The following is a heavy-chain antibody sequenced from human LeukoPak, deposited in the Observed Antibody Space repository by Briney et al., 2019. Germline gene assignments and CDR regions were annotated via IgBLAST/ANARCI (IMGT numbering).Heavy chain of an antibody. D-gene: IGHD2-21*02. Sequence: TGGSLRLSCAASGFTFSSYWMSWVRQAPGKELEWVSGIYSGGSTYYADSVKGRFTISRDNSKNTLYLQMKSLRLEDTAVYYCARGPYGDPLSQLDYWGQGTLVTVSS. CDR2: IYSGGST. CDR1: GFTFSSYW. J-gene: IGHJ4*02. CDR3: ARGPYGDPLSQLDY. V-gene: IGHV3-53*01.